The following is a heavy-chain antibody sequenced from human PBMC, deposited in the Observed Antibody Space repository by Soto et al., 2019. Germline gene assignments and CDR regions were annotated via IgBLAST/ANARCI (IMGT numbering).Heavy chain of an antibody. Sequence: PGGSLRLSCAASGFTFSSYAMGWVRQAPGKGLEWVSSISGSGGTSYYADSVKGRFTISRDNSQNTLYLQMNSLRAEDTAVYYCAKDPQAGQRQWYDYWSQGILVTVSS. CDR3: AKDPQAGQRQWYDY. J-gene: IGHJ4*02. V-gene: IGHV3-23*01. D-gene: IGHD1-1*01. CDR1: GFTFSSYA. CDR2: ISGSGGTS.